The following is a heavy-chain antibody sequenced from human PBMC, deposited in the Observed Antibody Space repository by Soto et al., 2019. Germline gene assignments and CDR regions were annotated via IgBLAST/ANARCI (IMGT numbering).Heavy chain of an antibody. CDR2: IYYSGST. CDR1: GGSISSYY. J-gene: IGHJ2*01. Sequence: QVQLQESGPGLVKPSETLSLTCTVSGGSISSYYWSWIRQPPGKGLEWIGYIYYSGSTNYNPSLKSQVTISVDTSKNQFSLKLSSVTAADTAVYYCARDWRGGDNWYFDLWGRGTLVTVSS. CDR3: ARDWRGGDNWYFDL. D-gene: IGHD3-16*01. V-gene: IGHV4-59*01.